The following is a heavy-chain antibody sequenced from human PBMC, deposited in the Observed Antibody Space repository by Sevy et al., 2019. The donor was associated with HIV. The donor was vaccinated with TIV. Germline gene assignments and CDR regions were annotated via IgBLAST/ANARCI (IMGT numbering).Heavy chain of an antibody. CDR1: GGNFRNYV. V-gene: IGHV1-69*13. CDR2: IIPTSGTA. Sequence: ASVKVSCKASGGNFRNYVISWVRQAPGQGLEWMGGIIPTSGTANYAQKFQGRVTIIADESTSTAYMELSSLRSEDTAVYYRARLYPCGGACYYFDSWGQGTLVTVSS. CDR3: ARLYPCGGACYYFDS. D-gene: IGHD2-21*02. J-gene: IGHJ4*02.